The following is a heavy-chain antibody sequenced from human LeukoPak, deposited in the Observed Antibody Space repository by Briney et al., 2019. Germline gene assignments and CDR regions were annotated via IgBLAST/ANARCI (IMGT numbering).Heavy chain of an antibody. J-gene: IGHJ2*01. V-gene: IGHV4-38-2*01. CDR3: ARVRGMEVTANWYFDL. Sequence: SETLSLTCAVSGYAIRIGYYWGWIRQPPGKGLEWIGSTYHSGSTFYKPSLKSRVTISVDASKNQFSLKLTSATAADTAVYYCARVRGMEVTANWYFDLWGRGTLVTVSS. CDR1: GYAIRIGYY. D-gene: IGHD2-21*02. CDR2: TYHSGST.